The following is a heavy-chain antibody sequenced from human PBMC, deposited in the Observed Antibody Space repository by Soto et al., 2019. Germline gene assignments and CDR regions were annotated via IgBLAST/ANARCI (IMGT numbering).Heavy chain of an antibody. CDR3: ARVNPRLTMVRGVINWFDP. Sequence: SETLSLTCTVSGGSISSGGYYWSWIRQHPGKGLEWIGYIYYSGSTYYNPSLKSRVTISVDTSKNQFSLRLSSVTAADTAVYYCARVNPRLTMVRGVINWFDPWGQGTLVTVSS. CDR2: IYYSGST. J-gene: IGHJ5*02. V-gene: IGHV4-31*03. CDR1: GGSISSGGYY. D-gene: IGHD3-10*01.